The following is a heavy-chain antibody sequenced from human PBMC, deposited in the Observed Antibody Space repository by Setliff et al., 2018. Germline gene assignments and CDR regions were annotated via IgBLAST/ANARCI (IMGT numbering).Heavy chain of an antibody. J-gene: IGHJ4*02. CDR3: TKGRVGLAARAGY. V-gene: IGHV4-61*02. CDR2: IYAGGST. CDR1: GGSISSDSDY. D-gene: IGHD1-26*01. Sequence: SETLSLTCTVSGGSISSDSDYWSWIRQSAGKGLEWIGRIYAGGSTEYNPSLGSRVTISVDTSRNQFSLQLSSVTSADTAIYYCTKGRVGLAARAGYWGQGTLVTVSS.